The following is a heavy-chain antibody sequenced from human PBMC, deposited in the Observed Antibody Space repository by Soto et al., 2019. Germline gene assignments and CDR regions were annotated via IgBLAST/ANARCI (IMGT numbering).Heavy chain of an antibody. V-gene: IGHV3-23*01. CDR3: AYSSPPFAY. CDR1: GVKSGDHA. CDR2: ISGSGGST. J-gene: IGHJ4*02. Sequence: GVSGVKSGDHAMSRISQDQGKGLEWVSAISGSGGSTYYADSVKGRFTISRDNSKNTLYLQMNSLRAEDTAVYYCAYSSPPFAYWGKGTLVTVSP. D-gene: IGHD6-13*01.